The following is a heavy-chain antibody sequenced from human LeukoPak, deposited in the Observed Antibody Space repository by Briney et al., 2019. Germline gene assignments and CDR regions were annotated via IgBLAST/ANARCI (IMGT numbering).Heavy chain of an antibody. V-gene: IGHV4-34*01. J-gene: IGHJ4*02. Sequence: TSETLSLTCAAYGGSFSGYYWSWIRQPPGKGLEWIGEINHSGSTNYNPSLKSRVTISVDTSKNQFSLKLSSVTAADTAVYYCARGSAFDYWGQGTLVTVSS. CDR1: GGSFSGYY. CDR3: ARGSAFDY. D-gene: IGHD3-10*01. CDR2: INHSGST.